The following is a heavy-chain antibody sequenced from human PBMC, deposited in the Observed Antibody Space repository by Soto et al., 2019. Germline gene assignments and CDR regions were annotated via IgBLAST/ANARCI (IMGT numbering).Heavy chain of an antibody. CDR3: ARDGATQMWRPWYFDL. CDR1: GFTLSNYA. D-gene: IGHD2-21*01. Sequence: QVQLVESGGGVVQPGRSLRLACAVSGFTLSNYAMHWVRQAPGKGLEWVAIVSHDGNNQYYADSAKGRFTISRDNSENTLYLQMNSLRTEDTAVFYCARDGATQMWRPWYFDLWGRGTLVTVSS. CDR2: VSHDGNNQ. V-gene: IGHV3-30-3*01. J-gene: IGHJ2*01.